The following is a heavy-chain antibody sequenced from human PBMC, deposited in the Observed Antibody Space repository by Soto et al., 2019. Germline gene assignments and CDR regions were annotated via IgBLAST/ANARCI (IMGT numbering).Heavy chain of an antibody. CDR2: ISGVDTDI. V-gene: IGHV3-11*06. D-gene: IGHD6-13*01. J-gene: IGHJ4*02. CDR3: AKTSSSWRTRNPGGFDF. Sequence: GGSLRLSCAASGFNFGDFYMAWFRQPPGKGLEWIYQISGVDTDIKYADPVKGRFTVSRDNAQISLSLQMERLRVEATDVYYCAKTSSSWRTRNPGGFDFWGPGTQVTVSS. CDR1: GFNFGDFY.